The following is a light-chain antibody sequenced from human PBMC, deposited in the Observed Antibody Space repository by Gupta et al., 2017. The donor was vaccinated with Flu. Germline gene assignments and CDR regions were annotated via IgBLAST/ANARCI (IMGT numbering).Light chain of an antibody. CDR3: QQYKNWPPMYT. Sequence: LSVSPGERATLSCRASQTITTNLAWYQQKPGQAPRLLIYGASTRATAVPVRFSGSGSGTEFTLTISSLQSEDFAVYYCQQYKNWPPMYTFGQGTTLEI. V-gene: IGKV3-15*01. J-gene: IGKJ2*01. CDR2: GAS. CDR1: QTITTN.